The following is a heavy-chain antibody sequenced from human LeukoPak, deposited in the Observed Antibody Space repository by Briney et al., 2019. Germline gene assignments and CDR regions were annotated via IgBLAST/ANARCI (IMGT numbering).Heavy chain of an antibody. D-gene: IGHD3-22*01. CDR3: ARNFDDSQGGYYFDY. CDR1: GDSTSHGGHY. V-gene: IGHV4-31*03. J-gene: IGHJ4*02. Sequence: SETLSLTCKVSGDSTSHGGHYWSWIRQRPGEGLEWIGYIYYSGTTYYNPSLRSRLTISLHTSENQFSLTLSSVTAADTAVYYRARNFDDSQGGYYFDYWGQGTLVTVSS. CDR2: IYYSGTT.